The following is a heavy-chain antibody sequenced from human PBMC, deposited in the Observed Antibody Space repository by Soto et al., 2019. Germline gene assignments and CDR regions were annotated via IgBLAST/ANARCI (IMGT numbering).Heavy chain of an antibody. J-gene: IGHJ5*02. D-gene: IGHD1-7*01. Sequence: ASVKVSCKASGYTFTSYGISWVRQAPGQGLEWMGWISAYNGSTNYAQKLQGRVTMTTDTSTSTAYMELRSLRSDDTAVYYCARAHNWNYGFIWFDPWGQGTLVTVSS. V-gene: IGHV1-18*04. CDR1: GYTFTSYG. CDR3: ARAHNWNYGFIWFDP. CDR2: ISAYNGST.